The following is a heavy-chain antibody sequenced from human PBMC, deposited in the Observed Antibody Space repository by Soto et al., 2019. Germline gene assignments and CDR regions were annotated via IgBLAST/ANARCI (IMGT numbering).Heavy chain of an antibody. V-gene: IGHV3-66*01. D-gene: IGHD6-6*01. Sequence: PGGSLRLSCAASGFTVSSNYMSWVRQAPGKGLEWVSVIYSGGSTYYADSVKGRFTIYRDNSKNTLYLQMNSLRTEDTAVYYCAKDQSASSNSYHAMDVWGPGTTVTVSS. CDR2: IYSGGST. J-gene: IGHJ6*02. CDR1: GFTVSSNY. CDR3: AKDQSASSNSYHAMDV.